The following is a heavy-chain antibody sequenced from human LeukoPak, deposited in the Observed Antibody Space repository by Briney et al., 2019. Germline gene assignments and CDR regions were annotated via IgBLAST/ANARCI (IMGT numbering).Heavy chain of an antibody. CDR2: IYHSGST. J-gene: IGHJ4*02. Sequence: SETLSLTCAVSGGSISSGGYSWSWIRQPPGKGLEWIGYIYHSGSTYYNPSLKSRVTISVDRSKNQFSLKLSSVTAADTAVYYCAREGRDSPFDYWGQGTLVTVSP. CDR1: GGSISSGGYS. D-gene: IGHD2-21*01. V-gene: IGHV4-30-2*01. CDR3: AREGRDSPFDY.